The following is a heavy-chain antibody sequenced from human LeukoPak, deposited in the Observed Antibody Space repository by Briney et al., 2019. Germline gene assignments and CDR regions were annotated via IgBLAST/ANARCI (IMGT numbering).Heavy chain of an antibody. CDR1: GFTFSTYW. Sequence: PGGSLRLSCAASGFTFSTYWMHWVRQAPGKGLVWVACVNSDGRSTSYAGSVQGRFVMTRDNAKNTVYLQMNSLRVEDTAVYFCARDIWGDRDGFFEYWGQGTLVTVSS. D-gene: IGHD5-24*01. V-gene: IGHV3-74*01. CDR3: ARDIWGDRDGFFEY. J-gene: IGHJ4*02. CDR2: VNSDGRST.